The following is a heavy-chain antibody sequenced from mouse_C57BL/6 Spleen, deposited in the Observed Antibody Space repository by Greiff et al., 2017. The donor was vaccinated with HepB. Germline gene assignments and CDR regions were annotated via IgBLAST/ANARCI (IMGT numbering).Heavy chain of an antibody. V-gene: IGHV1-74*01. J-gene: IGHJ4*01. CDR2: IHPSDSDT. Sequence: QVQLQQPGAELVKPGASVKVSCKASGYTFTSYWMHWVKQRPGQGLEWIGRIHPSDSDTNYNQKFKGKATLTVDKSSSTADMQLSSLTSEDSAVYYCATPYLSAAMDYWGQGTSVTVSS. D-gene: IGHD6-2*01. CDR3: ATPYLSAAMDY. CDR1: GYTFTSYW.